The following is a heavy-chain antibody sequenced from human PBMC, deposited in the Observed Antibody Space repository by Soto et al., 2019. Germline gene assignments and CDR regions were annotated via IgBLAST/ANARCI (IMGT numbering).Heavy chain of an antibody. V-gene: IGHV3-23*01. J-gene: IGHJ5*02. D-gene: IGHD1-26*01. CDR1: GFTFSNYA. CDR2: ISGSGNST. Sequence: EVQLLESGGGLVQPGGSLRLSCAVSGFTFSNYAMSWVRQAPGKWLEWVSAISGSGNSTNYADSVKGRFTISRDNSKNTVYLQMNSLRAEDTAVYYCARDVWELLRGFDPWGQGTLVTVSS. CDR3: ARDVWELLRGFDP.